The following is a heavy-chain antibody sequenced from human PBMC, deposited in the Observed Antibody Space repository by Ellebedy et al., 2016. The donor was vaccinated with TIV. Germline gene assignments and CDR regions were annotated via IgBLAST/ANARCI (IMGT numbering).Heavy chain of an antibody. D-gene: IGHD3-16*01. CDR2: IYYSGST. Sequence: MPSETLSLTCTVSGGSITSYYWSWIRQPPGKGLEWIGYIYYSGSTNHNPSLKSRVTTSVDTSKNQFSLKLSSVTAADTAVYFCASRGVGDGFIDYWGQGTLVTVSS. CDR3: ASRGVGDGFIDY. J-gene: IGHJ4*02. V-gene: IGHV4-59*08. CDR1: GGSITSYY.